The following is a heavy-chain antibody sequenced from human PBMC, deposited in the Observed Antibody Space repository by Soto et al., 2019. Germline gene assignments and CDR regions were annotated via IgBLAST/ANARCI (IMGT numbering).Heavy chain of an antibody. CDR2: IYYSGST. D-gene: IGHD1-20*01. J-gene: IGHJ4*02. Sequence: PSETLSLTCTVSGGSISSGDYYWSWIRQPPGKGLEWIGYIYYSGSTYYNPSLKSRVTISVDTSKNQFSLKLSSVTAADTAVYYCARAISRYNWNHLDYWGQGTLVTVSS. CDR3: ARAISRYNWNHLDY. CDR1: GGSISSGDYY. V-gene: IGHV4-30-4*01.